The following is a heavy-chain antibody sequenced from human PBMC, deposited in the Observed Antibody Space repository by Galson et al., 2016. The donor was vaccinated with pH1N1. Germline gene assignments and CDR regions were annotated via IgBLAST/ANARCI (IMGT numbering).Heavy chain of an antibody. CDR1: GFTFSDYS. J-gene: IGHJ4*02. CDR2: FGAGHDI. CDR3: VSAIYSSSSV. V-gene: IGHV3-69-1*01. Sequence: SLRLSCAASGFTFSDYSMNWVRQAPGKGLEWLSYFGAGHDIYYADSVKGRFTISRDDAKNSLYLQMHSLRAEDSALYYCVSAIYSSSSVWGQGTLVAVS. D-gene: IGHD6-6*01.